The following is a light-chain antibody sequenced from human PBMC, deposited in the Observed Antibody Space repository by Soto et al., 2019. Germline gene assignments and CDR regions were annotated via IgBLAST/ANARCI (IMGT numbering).Light chain of an antibody. Sequence: DIQMTQSPSTLSASVGDRVIITCRASQSIGNWLAWYQQKPGKAPNLLIYKASSLQSGVPSRFSGSGSGTEFTLTINSLQPDDFATYYCQQYNSYPRTFGQGTKVDIK. CDR1: QSIGNW. V-gene: IGKV1-5*03. CDR3: QQYNSYPRT. J-gene: IGKJ1*01. CDR2: KAS.